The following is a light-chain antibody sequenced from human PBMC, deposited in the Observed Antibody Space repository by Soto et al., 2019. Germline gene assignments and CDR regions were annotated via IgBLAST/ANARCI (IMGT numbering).Light chain of an antibody. CDR3: QQSFSILPLT. J-gene: IGKJ4*01. CDR1: QSIGNS. Sequence: DIQMTQSPSSLSASVGDRVSISCRASQSIGNSLNWYQQKPGKAPKFLIYGASSLQSGVPSRFSCSGSGTDFTLTISSLQPEDFATYYCQQSFSILPLTFGGGTKIEIK. V-gene: IGKV1-39*01. CDR2: GAS.